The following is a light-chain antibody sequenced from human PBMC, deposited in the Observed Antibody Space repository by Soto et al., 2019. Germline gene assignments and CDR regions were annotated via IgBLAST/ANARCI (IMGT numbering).Light chain of an antibody. J-gene: IGKJ5*01. V-gene: IGKV3-11*01. CDR3: QRRSNWPAIT. CDR2: DAS. CDR1: QSVSSN. Sequence: EIVMTQSPATLSVSPGERATLSCRASQSVSSNLAWYQQKPGQAPRLLIYDASNRAPGLPARFRGRGSGTDISLTISSLETEDFAVYYCQRRSNWPAITFGQGTRLEV.